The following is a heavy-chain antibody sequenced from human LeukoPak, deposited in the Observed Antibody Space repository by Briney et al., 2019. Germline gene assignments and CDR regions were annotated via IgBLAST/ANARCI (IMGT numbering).Heavy chain of an antibody. Sequence: GGSLRLSCAASGFTFTSYSMNWVRQAPGKGLEWVSTISGGGSTYYADSVKGRFTISRDNSKNTLYLQVNSLRAEDTAVYYCAKGGKWDVTPFDYWGQGALVTVSS. D-gene: IGHD1-26*01. CDR1: GFTFTSYS. CDR3: AKGGKWDVTPFDY. V-gene: IGHV3-23*01. J-gene: IGHJ4*02. CDR2: ISGGGST.